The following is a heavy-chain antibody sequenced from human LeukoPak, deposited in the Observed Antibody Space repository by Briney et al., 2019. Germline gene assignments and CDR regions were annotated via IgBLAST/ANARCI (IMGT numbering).Heavy chain of an antibody. J-gene: IGHJ4*02. CDR3: ARDKDYGGYSGLYY. D-gene: IGHD4-23*01. CDR1: GFTFSSYA. CDR2: ISYDGSNK. V-gene: IGHV3-30-3*01. Sequence: PGGSLRLSCAASGFTFSSYAMHWVRQAPGEGLEWVAVISYDGSNKYYAASVKGRFTISRDNSKNTLYLQMNSLRAEDTAVYYCARDKDYGGYSGLYYWGQGTLVTVSS.